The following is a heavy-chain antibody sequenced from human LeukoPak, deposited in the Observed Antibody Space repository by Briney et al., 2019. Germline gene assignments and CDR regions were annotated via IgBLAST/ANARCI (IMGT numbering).Heavy chain of an antibody. CDR1: GFTFSSYW. D-gene: IGHD3-22*01. CDR3: ARGDPSWGVVVISEAHY. CDR2: INSDGSST. Sequence: GGSLRLSCAASGFTFSSYWMHWVRQAPGEGLVWVSRINSDGSSTSYADSVKGRFTISRDNAKNTLHLQMNSLRVEDTAVYYCARGDPSWGVVVISEAHYWGQGILVTVSS. V-gene: IGHV3-74*01. J-gene: IGHJ4*02.